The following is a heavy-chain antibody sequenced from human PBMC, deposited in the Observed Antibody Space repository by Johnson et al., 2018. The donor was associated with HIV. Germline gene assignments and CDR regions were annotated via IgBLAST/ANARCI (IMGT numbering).Heavy chain of an antibody. CDR3: ASLGGSYSLDI. Sequence: VQLVESGGGLVQPGGSLRLSCAASGFTVSSNYMTWVRQAPGKGLEWVSAISGSGGSTYYAASVKGRFTISRDNSKNTLYLQMNSLRAEDTAVYYCASLGGSYSLDIWGQGTMVTVSS. J-gene: IGHJ3*02. CDR1: GFTVSSNY. V-gene: IGHV3-23*04. CDR2: ISGSGGST. D-gene: IGHD1-26*01.